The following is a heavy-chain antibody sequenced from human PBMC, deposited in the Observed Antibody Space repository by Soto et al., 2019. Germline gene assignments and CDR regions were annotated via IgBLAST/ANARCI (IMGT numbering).Heavy chain of an antibody. V-gene: IGHV3-21*01. D-gene: IGHD6-13*01. Sequence: EVQLVESGGGLVKPGGSLRLSCAASGFTFSSYSMNWVRQAPGKGLEWVSSISSSSSYIYYADSVKGRFTISRDNAKNSLYLLMNSLRAEDTAVYYCARAGLYSSLDYWGQGTLVTVSS. CDR2: ISSSSSYI. CDR1: GFTFSSYS. CDR3: ARAGLYSSLDY. J-gene: IGHJ4*02.